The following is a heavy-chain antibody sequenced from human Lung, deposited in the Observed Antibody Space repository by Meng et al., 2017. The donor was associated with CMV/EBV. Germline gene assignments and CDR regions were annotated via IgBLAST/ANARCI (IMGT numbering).Heavy chain of an antibody. D-gene: IGHD5-18*01. CDR3: ARGARRLNSPYHYYYGMDG. V-gene: IGHV4-59*01. CDR2: IYYRGST. Sequence: SXTXSLXCTVSGGSISSYYWSWIRQPPGKGLEWIGYIYYRGSTNYNPSLKSRVTISVDTSKNQFSLKLSSVTAADTAVYYCARGARRLNSPYHYYYGMDGWXQGTTVTVSS. CDR1: GGSISSYY. J-gene: IGHJ6*02.